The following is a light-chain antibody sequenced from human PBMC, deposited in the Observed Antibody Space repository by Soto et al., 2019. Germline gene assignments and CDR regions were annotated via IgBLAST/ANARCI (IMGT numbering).Light chain of an antibody. CDR3: QPRNSWPPIT. CDR2: DAS. V-gene: IGKV3-11*01. CDR1: QSVRTY. J-gene: IGKJ5*01. Sequence: EILLTQSTVTLSLSSGERATLSCRASQSVRTYLAWYQVKPGQAPRLLIYDASSRASGVPARFSGSGSGTDFTLTISSLEPEDFALYYCQPRNSWPPITPGHGTRLEIK.